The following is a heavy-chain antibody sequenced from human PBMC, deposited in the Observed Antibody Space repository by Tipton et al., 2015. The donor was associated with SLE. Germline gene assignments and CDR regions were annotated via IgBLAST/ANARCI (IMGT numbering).Heavy chain of an antibody. CDR2: ISSNGGST. V-gene: IGHV3-64*04. CDR3: ARQRWDGDGNNLGLGGWYFDL. D-gene: IGHD5-24*01. J-gene: IGHJ2*01. Sequence: GSLRLSCSASGFTFSSYAMHWVRQAPGKGLEYVSAISSNGGSTYYADSVKGRFTISRDNSKNTLYLQMNSLRVEDTAIYYCARQRWDGDGNNLGLGGWYFDLWGRDTLVTVSS. CDR1: GFTFSSYA.